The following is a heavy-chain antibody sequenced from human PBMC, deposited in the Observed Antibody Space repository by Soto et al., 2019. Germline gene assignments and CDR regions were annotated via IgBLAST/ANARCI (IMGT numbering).Heavy chain of an antibody. CDR1: GYTFTGYY. V-gene: IGHV1-2*02. CDR3: ARDYYRGYRSGSQDY. Sequence: ASVKVSCKASGYTFTGYYMHWVRQAPGQGLEWMGWINPNSGGTNYAQKFQGRVTMTRDTSISTAYMELSRRRSDDTAVYCCARDYYRGYRSGSQDYWGQGTLVTVSS. CDR2: INPNSGGT. J-gene: IGHJ4*02. D-gene: IGHD6-25*01.